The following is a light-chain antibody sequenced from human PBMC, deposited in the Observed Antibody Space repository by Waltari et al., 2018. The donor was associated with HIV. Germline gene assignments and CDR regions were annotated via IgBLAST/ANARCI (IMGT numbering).Light chain of an antibody. CDR1: QSINGD. CDR3: QQANNFPHT. V-gene: IGKV1-12*01. Sequence: DIEMTQAQSSISASLGDRVIITCRASQSINGDLAWYQVKPGQAPRLLIFGTFRLESGVPSRFSGSGSDTNFTLTIRRLQFEDFASYFCQQANNFPHTFGQGTTLELK. J-gene: IGKJ2*01. CDR2: GTF.